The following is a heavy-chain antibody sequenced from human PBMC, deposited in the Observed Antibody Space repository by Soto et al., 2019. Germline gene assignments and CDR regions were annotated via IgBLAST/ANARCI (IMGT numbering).Heavy chain of an antibody. CDR1: GFTFSNYA. Sequence: GGSLRLSCAASGFTFSNYAMSWVRQAPGKGLEWVSTISGSDGTTSYADSVKGRFTISRDNSKNTLYLQMNSLRVEDTAVYYCAKEGGWNKFDYWGQGTLVTVSS. J-gene: IGHJ4*02. D-gene: IGHD1-1*01. CDR2: ISGSDGTT. V-gene: IGHV3-23*01. CDR3: AKEGGWNKFDY.